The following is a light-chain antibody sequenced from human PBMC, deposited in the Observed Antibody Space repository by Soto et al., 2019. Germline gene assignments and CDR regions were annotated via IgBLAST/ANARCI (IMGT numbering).Light chain of an antibody. CDR2: EVS. Sequence: QSALTQPPSASGSPGQSVTISCIETSSNVGDYNYVSWYQQHPGKAPKLMIYEVSKRPSGVPDRFSGSKSGNTASLTVSGLQAEDEADYYCSSYAGSNNWVFGGGTKLTVL. CDR3: SSYAGSNNWV. CDR1: SSNVGDYNY. J-gene: IGLJ3*02. V-gene: IGLV2-8*01.